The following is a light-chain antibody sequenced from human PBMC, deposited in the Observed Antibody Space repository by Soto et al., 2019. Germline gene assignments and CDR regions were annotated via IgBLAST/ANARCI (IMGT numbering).Light chain of an antibody. CDR1: GSDIGTYDL. CDR2: EVS. V-gene: IGLV2-23*02. CDR3: CSHAASGTFEWV. J-gene: IGLJ3*02. Sequence: QTVVTQPASVSGSPGQSITISCTGTGSDIGTYDLVSWYQQHPGKAPKLIIYEVSKRPSGVSNRFSGSKSGNTASLTISGLQAEDEADYNCCSHAASGTFEWVFGGGTQLTVL.